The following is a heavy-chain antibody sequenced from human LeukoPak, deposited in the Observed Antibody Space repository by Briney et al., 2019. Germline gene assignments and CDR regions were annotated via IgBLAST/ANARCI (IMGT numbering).Heavy chain of an antibody. Sequence: SETLSLTCAVYGGSFSGYYWSWIRQPPGKGLEWIGEINHSGSTNYNPSLKSRVTISVDTSKNQFSLKLSSVTAADTAVYYCARARITIFGVGRPKVAFDIWGQGTMVTVSS. CDR1: GGSFSGYY. CDR3: ARARITIFGVGRPKVAFDI. V-gene: IGHV4-34*01. D-gene: IGHD3-3*01. J-gene: IGHJ3*02. CDR2: INHSGST.